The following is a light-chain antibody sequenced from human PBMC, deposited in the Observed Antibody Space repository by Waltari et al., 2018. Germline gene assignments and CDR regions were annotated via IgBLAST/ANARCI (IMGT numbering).Light chain of an antibody. CDR2: GAS. J-gene: IGKJ1*01. CDR1: QSVGRT. CDR3: QHYLRLPVA. Sequence: EIVLTQSPAPLSLSPGERAIVSCRASQSVGRTLAWYKQKPGQAPRLLIYGASNRATGIPDRFIGSGFGTEFSLTISGLEPEDSAVYYCQHYLRLPVAFGQGTKVEIK. V-gene: IGKV3-20*01.